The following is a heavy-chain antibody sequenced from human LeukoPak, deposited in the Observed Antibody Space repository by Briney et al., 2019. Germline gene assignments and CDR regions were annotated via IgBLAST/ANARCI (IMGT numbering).Heavy chain of an antibody. J-gene: IGHJ4*02. D-gene: IGHD5-12*01. CDR2: MNPNSGNT. V-gene: IGHV1-8*01. Sequence: ASVKVSCKASGYTFTSYDINWVRQATGQGLEWMGWMNPNSGNTGYAQKFQGRVTMTRNTSISTAYMELRSLRSDDTAAYYCARDRGYSGYESFYYYLDYWGQGTLVTVSS. CDR3: ARDRGYSGYESFYYYLDY. CDR1: GYTFTSYD.